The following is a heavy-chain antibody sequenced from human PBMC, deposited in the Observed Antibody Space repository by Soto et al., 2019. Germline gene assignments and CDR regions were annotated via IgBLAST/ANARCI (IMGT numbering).Heavy chain of an antibody. CDR3: ARCNTEKLGYHLLYP. J-gene: IGHJ5*02. D-gene: IGHD5-18*01. CDR2: IYDNGST. V-gene: IGHV4-31*03. CDR1: GGSISSGGYY. Sequence: QVHLQESGTGLVKPSQTLSLTCTVSGGSISSGGYYWSWIRQHPGKGLGWIGYIYDNGSTYYNPSLKSRVTISLDPSKNQVSLKLSSVTAADTAVYYCARCNTEKLGYHLLYPWGQVNLVTVSS.